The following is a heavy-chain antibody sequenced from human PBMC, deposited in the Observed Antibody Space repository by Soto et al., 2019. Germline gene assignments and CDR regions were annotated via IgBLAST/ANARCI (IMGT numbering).Heavy chain of an antibody. D-gene: IGHD4-17*01. V-gene: IGHV4-4*02. CDR2: IYHSGSA. Sequence: QVQLQESGPGLVKSSETLFLTCAVSGGSITSNNLWSWIRHPPGQGLEWIGEIYHSGSANYNPSLKSRIIMSVDKSKNHISLKLNSVTAADTAVYYCARGSTTVVTPNWFDPWGQGTLVTVSS. CDR1: GGSITSNNL. J-gene: IGHJ5*02. CDR3: ARGSTTVVTPNWFDP.